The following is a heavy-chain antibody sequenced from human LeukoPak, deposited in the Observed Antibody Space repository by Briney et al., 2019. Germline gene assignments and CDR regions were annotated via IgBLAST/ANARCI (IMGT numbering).Heavy chain of an antibody. CDR3: TTDTADDFWSGYSQYYFDY. V-gene: IGHV3-15*01. D-gene: IGHD3-3*01. CDR1: GFTFSNAW. J-gene: IGHJ4*02. CDR2: IKSKTDGGTT. Sequence: GGSLRLSCAASGFTFSNAWMSWVRLAPGKGLEWVGRIKSKTDGGTTDYAAPVKGRFTISRDDSKNTLYLQMNSLKTEDTAVYYCTTDTADDFWSGYSQYYFDYWGQGTLVTVSS.